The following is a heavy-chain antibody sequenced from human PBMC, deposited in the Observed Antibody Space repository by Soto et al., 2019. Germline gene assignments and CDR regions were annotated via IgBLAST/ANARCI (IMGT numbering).Heavy chain of an antibody. V-gene: IGHV1-2*04. J-gene: IGHJ6*02. D-gene: IGHD3-3*01. Sequence: GASVKVSCKASGYTFTGYYMHWVRQAPGQGLEWMGWINPNSGGTNYAQKFQGWVTMTRDTSISTAYMELSRLRSDDTAVYYCARTSITIFGVVTHYGMDVWGQGTTVTVSS. CDR1: GYTFTGYY. CDR3: ARTSITIFGVVTHYGMDV. CDR2: INPNSGGT.